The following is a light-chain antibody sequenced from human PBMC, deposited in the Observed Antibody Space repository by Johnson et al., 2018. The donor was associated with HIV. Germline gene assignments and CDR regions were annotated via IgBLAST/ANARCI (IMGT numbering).Light chain of an antibody. J-gene: IGLJ1*01. V-gene: IGLV1-51*02. CDR3: GTWDSSLSAHYV. CDR2: ENN. Sequence: QSVLTQPPSVSAAPGQKVTISCSGSSSNIESNYVSWYQQLPGAIPKLLIFENNKRPSGIPDRFSGSKSGTSATLGIAGLQTGDEADYYCGTWDSSLSAHYVFGTGTKITVL. CDR1: SSNIESNY.